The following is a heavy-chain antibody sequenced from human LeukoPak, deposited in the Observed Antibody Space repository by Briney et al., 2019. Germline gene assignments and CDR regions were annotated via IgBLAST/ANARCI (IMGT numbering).Heavy chain of an antibody. CDR2: VYWDDDK. Sequence: SRPTPCTSPQTLTLTFTFSVVSLSTSGVGVGWIRQPPGKALEWLALVYWDDDKRYSPSLKSRLTITTDTAKNQLVLTVTNMDPVDTATYYCAHSLHRGDDFDYWGQATLVTVSS. J-gene: IGHJ4*02. D-gene: IGHD5-12*01. CDR3: AHSLHRGDDFDY. CDR1: VVSLSTSGVG. V-gene: IGHV2-5*02.